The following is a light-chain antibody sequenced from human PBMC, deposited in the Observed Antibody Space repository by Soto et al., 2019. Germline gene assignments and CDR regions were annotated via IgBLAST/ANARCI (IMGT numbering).Light chain of an antibody. CDR1: MSDIGGKY. V-gene: IGLV1-47*01. Sequence: QSVLTQPPSASGTPGQRVTISCSGSMSDIGGKYVYWYQQHPGTAPKLLIYRNDQRPSGVPDRFSGSKSGASASLAISGLRSEDEAFYYCAAWDDILSGTEVFGTGTKVTVL. CDR2: RND. J-gene: IGLJ1*01. CDR3: AAWDDILSGTEV.